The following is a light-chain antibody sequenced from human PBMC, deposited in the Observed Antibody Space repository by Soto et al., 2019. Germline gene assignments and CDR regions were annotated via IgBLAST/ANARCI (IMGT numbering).Light chain of an antibody. CDR1: QGISSY. Sequence: DIQMTQSPSFLSASVVDRVTITCRASQGISSYLAWYQQKPGKAPKLLIYAASTLQSGVPSRFSGSGSGTEFTLTISSLQPEDFATYYCQQLNSYPSITFGQGTRLEIK. CDR3: QQLNSYPSIT. CDR2: AAS. V-gene: IGKV1-9*01. J-gene: IGKJ5*01.